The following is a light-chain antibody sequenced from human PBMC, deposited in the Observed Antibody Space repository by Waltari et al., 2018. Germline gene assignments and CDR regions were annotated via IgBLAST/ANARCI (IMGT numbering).Light chain of an antibody. CDR1: SSDVGAYTY. CDR3: SSYTSSTTLV. J-gene: IGLJ3*02. CDR2: DVS. V-gene: IGLV2-14*03. Sequence: QSALTQPASVSGSPGQSITISCTGTSSDVGAYTYVSWYQQHPGKAPKLFSYDVSNRPSGGSNRFSGSKSGNTASLTISGLQAEDESDYYCSSYTSSTTLVFGGGTKLTVL.